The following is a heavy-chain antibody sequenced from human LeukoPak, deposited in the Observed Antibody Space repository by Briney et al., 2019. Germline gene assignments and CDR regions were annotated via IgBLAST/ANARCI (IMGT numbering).Heavy chain of an antibody. V-gene: IGHV3-11*01. D-gene: IGHD2-15*01. CDR1: GFTFSDYY. CDR3: AREGYCTGGSCYVDY. Sequence: GGSLRLSCAASGFTFSDYYMSWIRQAPGKGLEWVSYVSSSGSTTYHADSVKGRFTIYRDNAKNSLYLQMNSLRAEDTAVYYCAREGYCTGGSCYVDYWGQGTLVTVSS. J-gene: IGHJ4*02. CDR2: VSSSGSTT.